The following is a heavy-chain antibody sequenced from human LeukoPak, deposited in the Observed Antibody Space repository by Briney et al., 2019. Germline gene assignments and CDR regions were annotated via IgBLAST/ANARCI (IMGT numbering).Heavy chain of an antibody. Sequence: PSETLSLTCTVSGGSISSSSYYWGWIRQPPGKGLEWIGSIYYSGSTYYNPSLKSRVTISVDTSKNQFSLKLSSVTAADTAVYYCARGRRVPAATYWYFDLWGRGTLVTVSS. CDR3: ARGRRVPAATYWYFDL. D-gene: IGHD2-2*01. J-gene: IGHJ2*01. CDR2: IYYSGST. CDR1: GGSISSSSYY. V-gene: IGHV4-39*07.